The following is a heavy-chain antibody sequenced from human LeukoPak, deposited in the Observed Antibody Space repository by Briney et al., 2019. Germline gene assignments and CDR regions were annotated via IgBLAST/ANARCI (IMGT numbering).Heavy chain of an antibody. D-gene: IGHD5-18*01. CDR1: GYSFTSYW. CDR2: IYPGDSDT. CDR3: ARHRYSYGCPMDV. J-gene: IGHJ6*03. Sequence: GESLKISCKGSGYSFTSYWIGWVRQMPGKGLEWMGIIYPGDSDTRYSPSFQGQVTISADKFISTAYLQWSSLKASDTAMYYCARHRYSYGCPMDVWGKGTTVTVSS. V-gene: IGHV5-51*01.